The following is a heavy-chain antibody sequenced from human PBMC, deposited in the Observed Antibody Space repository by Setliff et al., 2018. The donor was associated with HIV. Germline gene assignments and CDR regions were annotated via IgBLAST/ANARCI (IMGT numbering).Heavy chain of an antibody. J-gene: IGHJ4*02. CDR2: VNSDGSSK. CDR1: GFTFNSYW. V-gene: IGHV3-74*01. D-gene: IGHD5-12*01. CDR3: HSGYDTEEQSYFDY. Sequence: ETLSLSCAASGFTFNSYWMHWVRQAPGKGLVWVSRVNSDGSSKTYADSVKDRFTISRDNAKNTLYLQMNSLRAEDTGVYYCHSGYDTEEQSYFDYWGQGTLVTVSS.